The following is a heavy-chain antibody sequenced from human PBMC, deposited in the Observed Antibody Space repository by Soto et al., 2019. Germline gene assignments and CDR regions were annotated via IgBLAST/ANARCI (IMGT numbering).Heavy chain of an antibody. D-gene: IGHD3-22*01. CDR1: GFNFSSYV. CDR2: ISYDGSNK. J-gene: IGHJ4*02. CDR3: AKDPRITMIVVPGGDY. Sequence: GGSLRLSCAASGFNFSSYVMHWVRQAPGKGLEWVAVISYDGSNKYYADSVKGRFTISRDNSKNTLYLQMNSLRAEDTAVYYCAKDPRITMIVVPGGDYWGQGT. V-gene: IGHV3-30*18.